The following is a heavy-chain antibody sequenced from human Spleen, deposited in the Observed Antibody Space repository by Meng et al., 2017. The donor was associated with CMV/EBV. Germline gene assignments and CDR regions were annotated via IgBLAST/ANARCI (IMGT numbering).Heavy chain of an antibody. D-gene: IGHD2-2*02. CDR1: GFTFSSYS. V-gene: IGHV3-48*04. J-gene: IGHJ4*02. Sequence: GESLKISCAASGFTFSSYSMNWVRQAPGKGLEWVSYISSSSSIIYYADSVKGRFTISRDNAKSSLYLQMNSLRAEDTAVYYCARDRGYCSSTSCYNVGWGQGTLVTVSS. CDR3: ARDRGYCSSTSCYNVG. CDR2: ISSSSSII.